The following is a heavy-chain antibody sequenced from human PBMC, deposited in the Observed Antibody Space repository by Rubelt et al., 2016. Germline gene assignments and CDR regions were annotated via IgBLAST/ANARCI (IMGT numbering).Heavy chain of an antibody. Sequence: AASGFTFNSYSLNWVRQAPGKGLEWVSSISSSSSYIFYADSVKGRFTISRDSAKNSLYLQMNSLRAEDTAVYYCAKSQPYCSSTSCRAKAAAFFDYWGQGTLVTVSS. CDR2: ISSSSSYI. CDR3: AKSQPYCSSTSCRAKAAAFFDY. CDR1: GFTFNSYS. D-gene: IGHD2-2*01. V-gene: IGHV3-21*01. J-gene: IGHJ4*02.